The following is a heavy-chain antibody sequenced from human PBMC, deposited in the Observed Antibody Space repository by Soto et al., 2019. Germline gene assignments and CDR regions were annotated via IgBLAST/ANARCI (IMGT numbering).Heavy chain of an antibody. CDR2: ISNSGGGT. V-gene: IGHV3-23*01. Sequence: EVPLLESGGGLVQPGGSLRISCAASGFTFSNYVMSWVRQAPGKRLEWVSSISNSGGGTYYADSVKGRFTISRDNSKNTLFLQMNSLRAEDTAVYYCAKEDVGGYYYSGLWGRGTLVIVSP. J-gene: IGHJ4*02. CDR1: GFTFSNYV. D-gene: IGHD1-1*01. CDR3: AKEDVGGYYYSGL.